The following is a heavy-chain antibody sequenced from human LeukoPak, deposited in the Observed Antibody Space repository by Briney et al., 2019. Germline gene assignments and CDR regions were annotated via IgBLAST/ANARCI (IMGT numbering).Heavy chain of an antibody. J-gene: IGHJ3*02. D-gene: IGHD5-18*01. CDR3: AGVDAAMPDAFDI. CDR1: GFTFSNCG. Sequence: GGSLRLSCAASGFTFSNCGMSWVRQAPGKGLEWVSSISDSGAKAYCADSVKGRCTISRDNSKNTLDLQMNSLRAEDTAVYYCAGVDAAMPDAFDIWGQGTTVTVS. CDR2: ISDSGAKA. V-gene: IGHV3-23*01.